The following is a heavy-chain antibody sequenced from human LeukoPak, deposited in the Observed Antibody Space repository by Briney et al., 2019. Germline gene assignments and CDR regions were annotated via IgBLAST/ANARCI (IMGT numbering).Heavy chain of an antibody. CDR3: ARQRRKITKAYYFDY. J-gene: IGHJ4*02. CDR2: IYYSGST. V-gene: IGHV4-59*08. CDR1: GGSISSYY. Sequence: SETLSLTCTVSGGSISSYYWSWIRQPPGKGLEWIGYIYYSGSTNYNPSLKSRVTISVDTSKNQFSLKLSSVTAADTAVYYCARQRRKITKAYYFDYWGQGTLVTVSS. D-gene: IGHD2-8*01.